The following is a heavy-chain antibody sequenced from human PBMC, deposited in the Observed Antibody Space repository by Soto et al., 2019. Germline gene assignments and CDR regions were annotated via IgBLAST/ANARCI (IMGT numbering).Heavy chain of an antibody. CDR1: GGSISSGGYY. CDR3: ASIVSSAHGEFSD. CDR2: IYYSGST. Sequence: QVQLQESGPGLVKPSQTLSLTCTVSGGSISSGGYYWSWIRQHPGKGLEWIGYIYYSGSTYYNPSLKGRVTISVDTSKNQFSLKLSSVTAADRAVYYCASIVSSAHGEFSDWGQGTLVTVSS. D-gene: IGHD3-10*01. J-gene: IGHJ4*02. V-gene: IGHV4-31*03.